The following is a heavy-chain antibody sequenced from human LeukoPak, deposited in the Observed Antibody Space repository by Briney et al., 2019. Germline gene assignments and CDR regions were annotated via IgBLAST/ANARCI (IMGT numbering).Heavy chain of an antibody. Sequence: SETLSLTCTVSGGSIGSYYWSWIRQPPGKGLEWIGYIYYSGSTNYNPSLKSRVTISVDTSKNQFSLKLSSVTAADTAVYYCARCILHYYDSSGSAFDIWGQGTMVTVSS. J-gene: IGHJ3*02. CDR2: IYYSGST. CDR3: ARCILHYYDSSGSAFDI. CDR1: GGSIGSYY. D-gene: IGHD3-22*01. V-gene: IGHV4-59*01.